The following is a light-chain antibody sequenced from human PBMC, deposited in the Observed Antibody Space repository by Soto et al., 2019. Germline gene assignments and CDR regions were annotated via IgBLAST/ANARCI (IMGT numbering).Light chain of an antibody. CDR2: DAS. CDR1: QSVSSY. J-gene: IGKJ4*01. Sequence: EIVLTQSPATLSLSPGERATLSCRASQSVSSYLAWYQQKPGQAPRLLIFDASNRATGIPARFSGSGSGTEFTLTISSLQPEDFATYYCQQSYSTPLNFGGGTKVDIK. V-gene: IGKV3-11*01. CDR3: QQSYSTPLN.